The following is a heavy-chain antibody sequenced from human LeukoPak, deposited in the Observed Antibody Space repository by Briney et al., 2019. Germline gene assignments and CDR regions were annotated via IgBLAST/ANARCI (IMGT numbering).Heavy chain of an antibody. J-gene: IGHJ4*02. CDR1: GGSISSSSYY. Sequence: SETLSLTCTVSGGSISSSSYYWGWIRQPPGKGLEWIGSIYYSGSTYYNPSLKSRATISVDTSKNQFSLKLSSVTAADTAVYYCARGGSSGYYRYFDYWGQGTLVTVSS. D-gene: IGHD3-22*01. V-gene: IGHV4-39*07. CDR2: IYYSGST. CDR3: ARGGSSGYYRYFDY.